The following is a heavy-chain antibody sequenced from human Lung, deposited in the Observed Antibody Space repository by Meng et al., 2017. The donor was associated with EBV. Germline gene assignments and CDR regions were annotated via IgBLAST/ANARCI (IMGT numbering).Heavy chain of an antibody. J-gene: IGHJ5*02. CDR1: GYTFTGYY. D-gene: IGHD1-1*01. Sequence: QVQLVQIGAEVKKPGAPVKVYCKASGYTFTGYYIHWVRQAPGQGLEWMGWINPNTGGTKYAQKFQGWVTLTRDTSISAAYMELSRLRSDDTAVYYCARGRYELIWGLFDPWGQGTLVTVSS. V-gene: IGHV1-2*04. CDR2: INPNTGGT. CDR3: ARGRYELIWGLFDP.